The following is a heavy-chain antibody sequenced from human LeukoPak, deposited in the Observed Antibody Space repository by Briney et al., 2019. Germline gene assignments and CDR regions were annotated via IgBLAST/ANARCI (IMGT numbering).Heavy chain of an antibody. D-gene: IGHD1-26*01. CDR1: GDSFTNYW. J-gene: IGHJ4*02. CDR3: ARRHGGSYVDY. CDR2: IYPGDSDT. V-gene: IGHV5-51*01. Sequence: GESLKISCKSSGDSFTNYWIGWVRQMPGKGLEWMGTIYPGDSDTRYSPSLQGQVTISADKSISTAYLQWTSLKASDSAMYYCARRHGGSYVDYWGQGTLVTVSS.